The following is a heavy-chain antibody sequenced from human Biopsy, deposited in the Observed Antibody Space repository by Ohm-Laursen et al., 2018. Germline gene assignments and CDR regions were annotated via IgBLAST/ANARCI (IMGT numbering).Heavy chain of an antibody. D-gene: IGHD1-26*01. J-gene: IGHJ4*02. CDR3: ARVGAGAPSIDYFDY. CDR2: IYTSGSP. CDR1: GDSINNYY. V-gene: IGHV4-4*07. Sequence: SDTLSLTCAVSGDSINNYYWSWIRQPAGKGLEWIGRIYTSGSPNYNLSLESRVTMSVDTSKNQFPLNLRSVTAADTAVYYCARVGAGAPSIDYFDYWGQGALVTVFS.